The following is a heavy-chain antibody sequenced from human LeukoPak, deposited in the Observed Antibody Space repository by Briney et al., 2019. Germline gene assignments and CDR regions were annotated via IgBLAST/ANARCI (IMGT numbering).Heavy chain of an antibody. CDR1: GGSIRSNSYY. V-gene: IGHV4-39*01. CDR3: ARHLRITMVRGVLNWFDP. Sequence: SETLSLTCTVSGGSIRSNSYYWGWIRQPPGKGLEWIGSIHYSGSTYYNPSLKSRVTISVDTSKNQFSLKLSSETAADTAVYYCARHLRITMVRGVLNWFDPWGQGTLVTVSS. D-gene: IGHD3-10*01. J-gene: IGHJ5*02. CDR2: IHYSGST.